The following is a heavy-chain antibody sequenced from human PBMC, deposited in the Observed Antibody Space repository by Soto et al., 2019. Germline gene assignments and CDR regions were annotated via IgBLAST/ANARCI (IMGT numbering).Heavy chain of an antibody. Sequence: QVQLQESGPGLVKPSETLSLTCTVSGGSVSSGSYYWSWIRQPPGKGLEWIGYIYYSGSTNYNPPRMCGVTLEVDTSKTPDALQLSSVTAADTAVYYSARDHNYDYYYCYGMDVWGQGTTVTVCS. CDR3: ARDHNYDYYYCYGMDV. J-gene: IGHJ6*02. CDR2: IYYSGST. CDR1: GGSVSSGSYY. V-gene: IGHV4-61*01. D-gene: IGHD1-1*01.